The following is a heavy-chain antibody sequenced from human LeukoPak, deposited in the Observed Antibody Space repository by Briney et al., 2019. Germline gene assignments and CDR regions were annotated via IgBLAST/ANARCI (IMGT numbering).Heavy chain of an antibody. V-gene: IGHV1-2*02. Sequence: ASVKVSCKASGYTFTGYYMHWVRQAPGQGLEWMGWINPNSGGTNYAQKFQGRVTMTRDTSISTAYMELSRLRSDDTAVYYCARGPPTIFGVVIMDYYYGMDVWVQGTTVTVSS. CDR2: INPNSGGT. CDR3: ARGPPTIFGVVIMDYYYGMDV. J-gene: IGHJ6*02. CDR1: GYTFTGYY. D-gene: IGHD3-3*01.